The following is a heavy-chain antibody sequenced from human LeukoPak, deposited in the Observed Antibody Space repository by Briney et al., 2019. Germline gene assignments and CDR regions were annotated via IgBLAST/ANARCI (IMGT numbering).Heavy chain of an antibody. CDR2: MNPNSGNT. V-gene: IGHV1-8*03. D-gene: IGHD2/OR15-2a*01. CDR3: ARDLDLLRAFDI. J-gene: IGHJ3*02. Sequence: GASVKVSCKASGYTFTSYDINWVRQATGQGLEWVGWMNPNSGNTGYAQKFQGRVTITRNTSISTAYMELSSLRSEDTAVYYCARDLDLLRAFDIWGQGTMVTVSS. CDR1: GYTFTSYD.